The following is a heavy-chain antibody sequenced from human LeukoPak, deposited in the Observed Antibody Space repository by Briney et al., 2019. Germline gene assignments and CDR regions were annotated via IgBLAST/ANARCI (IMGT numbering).Heavy chain of an antibody. CDR2: INHSGST. CDR1: GGSFSGYY. V-gene: IGHV4-34*01. Sequence: SETLSLTCAVYGGSFSGYYWSWIRQPPGKGLEWIGEINHSGSTNYNPSLKSRVTISVDTSKNQFSLELSSVTAADTAVYYCARKRITIFGVVINGFDYWGQGTLVTVPS. D-gene: IGHD3-3*01. CDR3: ARKRITIFGVVINGFDY. J-gene: IGHJ4*02.